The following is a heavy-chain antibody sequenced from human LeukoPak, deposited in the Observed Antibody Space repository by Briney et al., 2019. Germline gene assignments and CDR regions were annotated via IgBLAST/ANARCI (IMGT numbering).Heavy chain of an antibody. CDR3: ARDDSSGLFDY. D-gene: IGHD3-22*01. V-gene: IGHV1-69*13. CDR1: GYTFTSYY. Sequence: SVKVSCKASGYTFTSYYMHWVRQAPGQGLEWMGGIIPIFGTANYAQKFQGRVTITADESTSTAYMELSSLRSEDTAVYYCARDDSSGLFDYWGQRTLVTVSS. CDR2: IIPIFGTA. J-gene: IGHJ4*02.